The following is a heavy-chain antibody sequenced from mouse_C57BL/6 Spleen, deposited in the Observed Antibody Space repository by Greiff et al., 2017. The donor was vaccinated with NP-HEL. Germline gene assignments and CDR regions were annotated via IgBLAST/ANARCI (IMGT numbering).Heavy chain of an antibody. CDR1: GYTFTSYW. D-gene: IGHD1-1*01. CDR2: IDPSDSET. J-gene: IGHJ1*03. V-gene: IGHV1-52*01. CDR3: AIPNYYGSSLGWYFDV. Sequence: QVQLQQPGAELVRPGSSVKLSCKASGYTFTSYWMHWVKQRPIQGLEWIGNIDPSDSETHYNQKFKDKATLTVDKSSSTAYMQLSSLTSEDSAVYYCAIPNYYGSSLGWYFDVWGTGTTVTVSS.